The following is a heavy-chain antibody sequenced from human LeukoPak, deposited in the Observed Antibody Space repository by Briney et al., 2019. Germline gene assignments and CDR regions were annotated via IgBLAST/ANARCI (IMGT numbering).Heavy chain of an antibody. J-gene: IGHJ3*02. V-gene: IGHV4-30-2*01. CDR1: GGSISSGGYS. Sequence: SETLSLTCAVSGGSISSGGYSWSWIRQPPGKGLEWIGYIYHSGSTYYNPSLKSRVTISVDRSKNQFSLKLSSVTAADTAVYHCARGRPAASNAFDIWGQGTMVTVSS. CDR2: IYHSGST. D-gene: IGHD2-2*01. CDR3: ARGRPAASNAFDI.